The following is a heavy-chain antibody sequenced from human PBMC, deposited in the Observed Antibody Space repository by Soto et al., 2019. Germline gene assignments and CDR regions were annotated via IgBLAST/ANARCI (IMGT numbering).Heavy chain of an antibody. Sequence: ASVKVSCKASGYTFTSYGISWVRQAPGQGLEWMGWISAYNGNTNYAQKLQGRVTMTTDTSTSTAYTELRSLRSDDTAVYYCARDYYGSGSYPFPLDYWGQGTLVTVSS. D-gene: IGHD3-10*01. CDR2: ISAYNGNT. CDR3: ARDYYGSGSYPFPLDY. CDR1: GYTFTSYG. V-gene: IGHV1-18*04. J-gene: IGHJ4*02.